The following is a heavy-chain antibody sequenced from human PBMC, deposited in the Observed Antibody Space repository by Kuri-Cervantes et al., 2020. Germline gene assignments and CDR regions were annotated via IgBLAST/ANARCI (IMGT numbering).Heavy chain of an antibody. D-gene: IGHD2-2*01. CDR1: GFTFSSYA. Sequence: LTCAASGFTFSSYAMHWVRQAPGKGLEWVAVISYDGSNKYYADSVKGRFTISRDNSKNTLYLQMNSLRAEDTAVYYCAKGGSTSGYAPLDYWGQGTLVTVSS. CDR3: AKGGSTSGYAPLDY. J-gene: IGHJ4*02. CDR2: ISYDGSNK. V-gene: IGHV3-30*07.